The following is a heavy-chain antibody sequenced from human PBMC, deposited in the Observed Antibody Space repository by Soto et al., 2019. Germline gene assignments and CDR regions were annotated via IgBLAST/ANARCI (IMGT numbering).Heavy chain of an antibody. D-gene: IGHD3-9*01. CDR3: ARERYFDWLYDY. CDR1: GGSFSGYY. V-gene: IGHV4-34*01. J-gene: IGHJ4*02. Sequence: SETLSLTCAVYGGSFSGYYWSWVRQPPGKGLEWIGEINHSGSTNYNPSLKSRVTISVDTSKNQFSLKLSSVTAADTAVYYCARERYFDWLYDYWGQGTLVTVSS. CDR2: INHSGST.